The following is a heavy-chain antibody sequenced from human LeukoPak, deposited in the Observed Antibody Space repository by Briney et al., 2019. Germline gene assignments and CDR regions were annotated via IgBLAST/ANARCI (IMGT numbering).Heavy chain of an antibody. Sequence: PGGSLRLSCAASGFTFSSYSMNWVRQAPGKGLEWVSSISSSGSYIYYADSVKGRFTISRDNAKNSLYLQMNSLRAEDTAVYYCARVRGSNAMDVWGKGTTVTVSS. CDR1: GFTFSSYS. V-gene: IGHV3-21*01. D-gene: IGHD3-10*01. J-gene: IGHJ6*03. CDR2: ISSSGSYI. CDR3: ARVRGSNAMDV.